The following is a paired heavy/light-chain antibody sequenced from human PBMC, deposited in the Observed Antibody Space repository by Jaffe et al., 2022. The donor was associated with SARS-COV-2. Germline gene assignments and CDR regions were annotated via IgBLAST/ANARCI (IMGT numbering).Light chain of an antibody. CDR1: ALSKQY. V-gene: IGLV3-25*03. Sequence: SFELTQPPSVSVSPGQTARITCSGDALSKQYAYWYQQKPGQAPVLVIYKDNERPSGIPERFSGSSSGTTVTLTISGVQAEDEADYYCQSADSTATYVFGSGTKVTVL. CDR3: QSADSTATYV. CDR2: KDN. J-gene: IGLJ1*01.
Heavy chain of an antibody. CDR2: INVGNGNT. Sequence: QVQLVQSGAEVKKPGASVKVSCKASGYTFTNYAMHWVRQAPGQRLEWMGWINVGNGNTEYSQKFQGRVTFTRDTSANTAYMDLSSLRSEDTAVYYCARDFVDTAMVGHLDRWGPGTLVTVSS. CDR1: GYTFTNYA. V-gene: IGHV1-3*01. CDR3: ARDFVDTAMVGHLDR. D-gene: IGHD5-18*01. J-gene: IGHJ5*02.